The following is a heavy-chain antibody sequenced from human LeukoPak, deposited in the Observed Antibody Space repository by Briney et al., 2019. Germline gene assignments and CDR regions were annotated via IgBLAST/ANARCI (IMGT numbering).Heavy chain of an antibody. Sequence: SETLSLTCTVSGGSISSSSYYWSWIRQPPGKGLEWIGYIYYSGSTNYNPSLKSRVTISVDTSKNQFSLKLSSVTAADTAVYYCARYYDFWKAFDIWGQGTMVTVSS. CDR1: GGSISSSSYY. CDR2: IYYSGST. J-gene: IGHJ3*02. D-gene: IGHD3-3*01. V-gene: IGHV4-61*01. CDR3: ARYYDFWKAFDI.